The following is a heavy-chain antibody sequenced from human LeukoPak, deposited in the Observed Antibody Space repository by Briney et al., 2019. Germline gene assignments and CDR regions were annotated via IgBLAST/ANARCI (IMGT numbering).Heavy chain of an antibody. D-gene: IGHD3-10*01. CDR1: GYTFTGYN. J-gene: IGHJ4*02. Sequence: GSSVKVSCKASGYTFTGYNMHWVRQAPGQGLEWMGLINPNSGGTNYAQKFQGRVTMTRDTSINTAYMELSKLTSDDTAVYYCASVHYGDWGQGTLVTVSS. CDR3: ASVHYGD. V-gene: IGHV1-2*02. CDR2: INPNSGGT.